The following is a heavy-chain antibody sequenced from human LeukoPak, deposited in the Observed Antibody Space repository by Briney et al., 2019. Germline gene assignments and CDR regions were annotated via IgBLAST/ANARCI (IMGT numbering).Heavy chain of an antibody. CDR1: GGSISSYY. CDR2: IYYSGST. Sequence: PSETLSLTCTVSGGSISSYYWSWIRQPPGKGLEWIGYIYYSGSTNYNPSLKSRVTISVDTSKNQFSLKLSSVTAADTAVYYCARVYCSRGSCYPYYFDYWGQGTLVAVSS. J-gene: IGHJ4*02. V-gene: IGHV4-59*08. D-gene: IGHD2-15*01. CDR3: ARVYCSRGSCYPYYFDY.